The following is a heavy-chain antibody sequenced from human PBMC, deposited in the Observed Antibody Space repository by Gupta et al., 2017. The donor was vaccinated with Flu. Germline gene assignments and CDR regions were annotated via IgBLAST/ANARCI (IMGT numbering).Heavy chain of an antibody. D-gene: IGHD3-10*01. CDR3: ARYGFSFGLDL. CDR2: INRDGSDK. J-gene: IGHJ6*02. Sequence: SWVRMAPGKGLEWVANINRDGSDKNYVDLAKGLFTISRDNAKDSLFLYMTSLRAGDTAVYYCARYGFSFGLDLWGQGTTVTVSS. V-gene: IGHV3-7*03.